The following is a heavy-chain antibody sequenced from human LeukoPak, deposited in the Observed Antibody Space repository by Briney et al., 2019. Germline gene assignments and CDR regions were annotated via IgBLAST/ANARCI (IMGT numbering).Heavy chain of an antibody. D-gene: IGHD2-15*01. CDR1: GYSFTSYW. V-gene: IGHV5-51*01. Sequence: GESLKISCKGSGYSFTSYWIGWVRQMPGKGLEWMGIIYPGDSDTRHSPSFQGQVTISADKSISTAYLQWSSLKASDTAMYYCARHGRYCSGGSCYGYYYYYGMDVWGQGTTITVSS. CDR3: ARHGRYCSGGSCYGYYYYYGMDV. J-gene: IGHJ6*02. CDR2: IYPGDSDT.